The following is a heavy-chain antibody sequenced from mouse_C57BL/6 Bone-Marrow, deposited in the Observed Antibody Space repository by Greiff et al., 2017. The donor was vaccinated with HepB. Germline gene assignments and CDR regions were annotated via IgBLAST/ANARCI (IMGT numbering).Heavy chain of an antibody. V-gene: IGHV1-64*01. CDR2: IHPNSGST. CDR1: GYTFTSYW. CDR3: AAGYYGSSYDYFDY. D-gene: IGHD1-1*01. J-gene: IGHJ2*01. Sequence: QVQLKQPGAELVKPGASVKLSCKASGYTFTSYWMHWVKQRPGQGLEWIGMIHPNSGSTNYNEKFKSKATLTVDKSSSTAYMQLSSLTSEDSAVYYCAAGYYGSSYDYFDYWGQGTTLTVSS.